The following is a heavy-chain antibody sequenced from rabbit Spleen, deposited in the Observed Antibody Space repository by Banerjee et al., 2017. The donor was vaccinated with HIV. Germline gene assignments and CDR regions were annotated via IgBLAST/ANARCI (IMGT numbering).Heavy chain of an antibody. CDR2: IYGGYSSDT. D-gene: IGHD8-1*01. J-gene: IGHJ6*01. V-gene: IGHV1S45*01. CDR3: ARTYDANNYWSYGL. CDR1: GFSFSSSYW. Sequence: QEQLVESGGGLVQPEGSLTLTCTASGFSFSSSYWICWVRQAPGKGLEWIACIYGGYSSDTAYATWAKGRSTISKTSSTTVTLQVTSLTAADTATYFCARTYDANNYWSYGLWGPGTLVTVS.